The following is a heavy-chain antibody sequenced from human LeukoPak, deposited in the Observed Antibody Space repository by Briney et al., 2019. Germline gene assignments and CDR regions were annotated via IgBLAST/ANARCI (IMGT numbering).Heavy chain of an antibody. CDR2: IKQDGSDK. CDR1: GFSVSSYW. Sequence: GGSLRLSCAASGFSVSSYWMSWVRQAPGKGLEWVANIKQDGSDKYYLTSVRGRFTISRDNAKNSLFLQMNSLRVEDTAVYYCARGGGHLDCWGQGTLVTVSS. D-gene: IGHD4-23*01. J-gene: IGHJ4*02. V-gene: IGHV3-7*03. CDR3: ARGGGHLDC.